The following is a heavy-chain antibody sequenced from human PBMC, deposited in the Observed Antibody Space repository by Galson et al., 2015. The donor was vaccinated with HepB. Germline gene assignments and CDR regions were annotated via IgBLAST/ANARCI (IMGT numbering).Heavy chain of an antibody. V-gene: IGHV5-51*01. CDR1: GSRFTSYW. CDR2: IYPGDSDT. J-gene: IGHJ4*02. D-gene: IGHD3-22*01. CDR3: ARQGNYYDTSGSPEY. Sequence: QSGAEVKKPGESLKISCQGSGSRFTSYWIGWVRQMPGKGLEWMGIIYPGDSDTRYSPPFQGQVTISADKSIGTAYLQWSSLKASDTAMYYCARQGNYYDTSGSPEYWGQGTLVTVSS.